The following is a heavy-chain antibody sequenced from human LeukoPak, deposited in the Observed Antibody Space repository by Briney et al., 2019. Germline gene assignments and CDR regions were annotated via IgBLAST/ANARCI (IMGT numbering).Heavy chain of an antibody. Sequence: SETLSLTCTVSGGSISSGSYYWSWIRQPAGKGLEWIGRIYTSGSTNYNPSLKSRVTISVDTSKNQFSLKLSSVTAADTAVYYCASTSRYCTGGSCYIGPFGYWGQGILVTVSS. J-gene: IGHJ4*02. V-gene: IGHV4-61*02. CDR1: GGSISSGSYY. D-gene: IGHD2-15*01. CDR2: IYTSGST. CDR3: ASTSRYCTGGSCYIGPFGY.